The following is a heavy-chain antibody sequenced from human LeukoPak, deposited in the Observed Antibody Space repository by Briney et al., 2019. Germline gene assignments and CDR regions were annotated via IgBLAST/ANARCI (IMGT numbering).Heavy chain of an antibody. CDR3: ARDDTAMIHY. J-gene: IGHJ4*02. V-gene: IGHV4-34*01. D-gene: IGHD5-18*01. CDR2: IYYSGST. Sequence: KTSETLSLTCAVYGGSFSGYYWSWIRQPPGKGLEWIGSIYYSGSTYYNPSLKSRVTISVDTSKNQFSLKLSSVTAADTAVYYCARDDTAMIHYWGQGTLVTVSS. CDR1: GGSFSGYY.